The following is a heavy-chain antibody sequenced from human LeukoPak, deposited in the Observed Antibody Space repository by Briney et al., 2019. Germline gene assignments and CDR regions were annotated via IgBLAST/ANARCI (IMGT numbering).Heavy chain of an antibody. CDR2: IYYSGST. D-gene: IGHD3-22*01. Sequence: SETLSLTCTVSGGSISSYYWSWIRQPPGKGLEWIGYIYYSGSTNYNPSLKGRVTISVDTSKNQFSLKLSSVTAADTAVYYCARCYYDSSGYYYYYYYMDVWGKGTTVTVSS. CDR1: GGSISSYY. CDR3: ARCYYDSSGYYYYYYYMDV. J-gene: IGHJ6*03. V-gene: IGHV4-59*01.